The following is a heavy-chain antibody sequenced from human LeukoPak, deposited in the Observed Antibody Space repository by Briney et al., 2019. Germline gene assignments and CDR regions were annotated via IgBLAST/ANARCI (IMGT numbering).Heavy chain of an antibody. CDR3: ARKGYCSSTSCYGKIDYYYYYMDV. J-gene: IGHJ6*03. Sequence: SVKVSCKASGGTFSSYAISWVRQAPGQGLEWMGGIIPIFGTANCAQKFQGRVTITADESTSTAYMELSSLRSEDTAVYYCARKGYCSSTSCYGKIDYYYYYMDVWGKGTTVTVSS. D-gene: IGHD2-2*01. V-gene: IGHV1-69*13. CDR2: IIPIFGTA. CDR1: GGTFSSYA.